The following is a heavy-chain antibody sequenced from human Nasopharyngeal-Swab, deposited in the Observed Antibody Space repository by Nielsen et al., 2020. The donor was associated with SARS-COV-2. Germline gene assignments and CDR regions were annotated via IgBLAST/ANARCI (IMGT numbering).Heavy chain of an antibody. CDR2: ISSSSSTI. Sequence: WIRQPPGKGLEWVSYISSSSSTIYYADSVKGRFTISRDNAKNSLYLQMNSLRAEDTAVYYCASETLRYCSSTSCQDYWGQGTLVIVSS. V-gene: IGHV3-48*04. J-gene: IGHJ4*02. CDR3: ASETLRYCSSTSCQDY. D-gene: IGHD2-2*01.